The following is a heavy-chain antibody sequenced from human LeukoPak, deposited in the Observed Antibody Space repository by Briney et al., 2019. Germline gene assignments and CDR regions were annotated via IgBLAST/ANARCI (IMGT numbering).Heavy chain of an antibody. J-gene: IGHJ4*02. CDR2: INSDGSWT. CDR3: VSFYETY. V-gene: IGHV3-74*01. CDR1: GFTFSSYW. Sequence: PGGSLRLSCAVSGFTFSSYWMHWVRQAPGEGLVWVSHINSDGSWTSYADSVKGRFTISKDNAKNTVYLQMNNLRAEDTAVYYCVSFYETYWGRGTLVTVSS. D-gene: IGHD2/OR15-2a*01.